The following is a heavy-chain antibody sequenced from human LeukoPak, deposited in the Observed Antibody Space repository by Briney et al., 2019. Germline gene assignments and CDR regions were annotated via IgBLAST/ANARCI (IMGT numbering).Heavy chain of an antibody. CDR2: MNPNSGNT. CDR1: GYTFTSYD. V-gene: IGHV1-8*02. Sequence: ASVKVSCKASGYTFTSYDINWVRQATGQGLEWMGWMNPNSGNTGYAQKLQGRVTMTTDTSTSTAYMELRSLRSDDTAVYYCAREIYYDSSGSPDYWGQGTLVTVSS. D-gene: IGHD3-22*01. J-gene: IGHJ4*02. CDR3: AREIYYDSSGSPDY.